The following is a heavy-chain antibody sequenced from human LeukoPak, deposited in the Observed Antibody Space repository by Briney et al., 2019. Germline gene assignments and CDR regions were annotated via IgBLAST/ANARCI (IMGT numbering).Heavy chain of an antibody. J-gene: IGHJ4*02. CDR2: MYHTGST. CDR3: ARGFRSGLTFYLDY. D-gene: IGHD3-3*01. V-gene: IGHV4-38-2*02. CDR1: GYSMSSGYY. Sequence: SETLSLTCTVSGYSMSSGYYWGWIRQPPERGLEWIGSMYHTGSTYYNPSLKSRVTISVDTSKNQFYLKLSSVTAADTAVYYCARGFRSGLTFYLDYWGQGTLVTVSS.